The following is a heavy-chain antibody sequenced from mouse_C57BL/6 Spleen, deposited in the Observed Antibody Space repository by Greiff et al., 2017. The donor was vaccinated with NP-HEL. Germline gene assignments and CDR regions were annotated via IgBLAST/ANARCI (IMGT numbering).Heavy chain of an antibody. CDR2: IYPGSGNT. CDR3: ARPDWDSAWFAY. V-gene: IGHV1-76*01. CDR1: GYTFTDYY. Sequence: QVQLKQSGAELVRPGASVKLSCKASGYTFTDYYINWVKQRPGQGLEWIARIYPGSGNTYYNEKFKGKATLTAEKSSSTAYMQLSSLTSEDSAVYFCARPDWDSAWFAYWGQGTLVTVSA. D-gene: IGHD4-1*01. J-gene: IGHJ3*01.